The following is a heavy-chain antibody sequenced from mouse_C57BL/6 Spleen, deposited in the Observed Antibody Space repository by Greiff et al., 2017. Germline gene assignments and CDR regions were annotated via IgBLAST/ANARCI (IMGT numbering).Heavy chain of an antibody. D-gene: IGHD2-4*01. J-gene: IGHJ3*01. V-gene: IGHV1-81*01. CDR3: AREGFYDYDGFAY. CDR2: IYPRSGNT. Sequence: QVQLQQSGAELARPGASVKLSCKASGYTFTSYGISWVKQRTGQGLEWIGEIYPRSGNTYYNEKFKGKATLTADKSSSTAYMELRSLTSEVSAVYCCAREGFYDYDGFAYWGQGTLVTVSA. CDR1: GYTFTSYG.